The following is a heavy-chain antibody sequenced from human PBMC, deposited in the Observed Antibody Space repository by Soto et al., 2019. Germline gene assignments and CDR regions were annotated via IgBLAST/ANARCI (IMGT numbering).Heavy chain of an antibody. J-gene: IGHJ1*01. D-gene: IGHD1-26*01. Sequence: QLQLHESGPGLVKPSETLSLTCSVSGASISSRSFHWDWIRQAPGKGLEWIGSTYYDGTTHYNPSLESRGTISGDTSKIPFSLRLNSVTAADTAVYSCASRVGAVRSQDWGQGTLVTVSS. CDR3: ASRVGAVRSQD. CDR2: TYYDGTT. V-gene: IGHV4-39*01. CDR1: GASISSRSFH.